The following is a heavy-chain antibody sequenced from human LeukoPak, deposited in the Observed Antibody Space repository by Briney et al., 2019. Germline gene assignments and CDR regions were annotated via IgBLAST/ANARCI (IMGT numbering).Heavy chain of an antibody. CDR1: GGSISSSSYY. D-gene: IGHD1-26*01. CDR3: ARVFASIVGATDFDY. CDR2: IYYSGST. V-gene: IGHV4-39*01. J-gene: IGHJ4*02. Sequence: SETLSLTCTVSGGSISSSSYYWGWIRQPPGKGLEWIGSIYYSGSTYYNPSLKSRVTISVDTSKNQFSLKLSSVTAADTAVYYCARVFASIVGATDFDYWGQGTLVTVSS.